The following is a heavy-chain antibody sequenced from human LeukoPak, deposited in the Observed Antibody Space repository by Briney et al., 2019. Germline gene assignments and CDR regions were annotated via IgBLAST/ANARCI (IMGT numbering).Heavy chain of an antibody. CDR1: GFTFSSYG. Sequence: PGGSLILSCAASGFTFSSYGMSWVRQAPGKGLEWVSGISGNGGSTLYADSVKGRFTISRDNSKNTLFLQMNSLRAEDTAVYYCAKKVGGVYALDIWGQGTMVTVSS. CDR2: ISGNGGST. J-gene: IGHJ3*02. D-gene: IGHD3-16*01. CDR3: AKKVGGVYALDI. V-gene: IGHV3-23*01.